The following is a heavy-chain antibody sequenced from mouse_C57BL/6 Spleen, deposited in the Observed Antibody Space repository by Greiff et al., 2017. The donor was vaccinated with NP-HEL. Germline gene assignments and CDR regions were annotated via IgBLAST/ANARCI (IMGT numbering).Heavy chain of an antibody. J-gene: IGHJ1*03. CDR2: INPGSGGT. Sequence: VQLQQSGAELVRPGTSVKVSCKASGYAFTNYLIEWVKQRPGQGLEWIGVINPGSGGTNYNEKFKGKGTLTADKSSSTAYMQLSSLTSEDSAVYFCAGGTTGHWYFDVWGTGTTVTVSS. CDR3: AGGTTGHWYFDV. CDR1: GYAFTNYL. D-gene: IGHD1-1*01. V-gene: IGHV1-54*01.